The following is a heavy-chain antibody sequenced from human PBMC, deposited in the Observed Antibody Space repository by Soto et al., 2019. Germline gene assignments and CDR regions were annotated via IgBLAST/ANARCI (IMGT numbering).Heavy chain of an antibody. V-gene: IGHV1-18*01. CDR2: ISAYNGNT. J-gene: IGHJ6*02. D-gene: IGHD6-13*01. CDR1: AYTFTSYG. CDR3: ARFLSTYYYYYGMDV. Sequence: SVKVSCKASAYTFTSYGVSWVRQAPGQGLEWMGWISAYNGNTNYAQKLQGRVTMTTDTSTSTAYMELRSLRSDETAVYYCARFLSTYYYYYGMDVWGQGTTVTASS.